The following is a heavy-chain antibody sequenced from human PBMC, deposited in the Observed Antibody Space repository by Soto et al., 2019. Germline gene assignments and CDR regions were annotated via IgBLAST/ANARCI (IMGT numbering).Heavy chain of an antibody. CDR1: GYTFTSYG. D-gene: IGHD2-2*01. J-gene: IGHJ6*02. Sequence: ASVKVSCKASGYTFTSYGISWVRQAPGQGLEWMGWISAYNGNTNYAQKLQGRVTMTTDTSTSTAYMELRSLRSDDTAVYYCARDVACSSTSCYYYYYYGMDVWGQGTTVTVSS. CDR3: ARDVACSSTSCYYYYYYGMDV. CDR2: ISAYNGNT. V-gene: IGHV1-18*01.